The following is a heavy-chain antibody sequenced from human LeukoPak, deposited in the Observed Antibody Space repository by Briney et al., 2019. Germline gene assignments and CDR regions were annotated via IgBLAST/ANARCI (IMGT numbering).Heavy chain of an antibody. V-gene: IGHV3-23*01. CDR2: SSGSGSST. D-gene: IGHD4-17*01. CDR1: GFTFSSYA. Sequence: PGGSLRLSCAASGFTFSSYAMSWVRQAPGKGLEWVSASSGSGSSTYCADSVKGRFTISRDNSRNTLYLQMNSLRAEDKAVFYYAKVGTTVTTYYYYMDVWGKGTTVTVSS. J-gene: IGHJ6*03. CDR3: AKVGTTVTTYYYYMDV.